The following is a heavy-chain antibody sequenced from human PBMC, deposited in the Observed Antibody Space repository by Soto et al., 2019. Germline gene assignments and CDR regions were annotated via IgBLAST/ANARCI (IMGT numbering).Heavy chain of an antibody. CDR3: ARVGYCSSTSCYPDRNWFDP. CDR2: IIPIFGTA. J-gene: IGHJ5*02. CDR1: GGTFSSYA. D-gene: IGHD2-2*01. Sequence: QVQLVQSGAEVKKPASSVKVSCKASGGTFSSYAISWVRQAPGQGLEWMGGIIPIFGTANYAQKFQGRVTITADESTITAYMELSILRSEDTAVYYCARVGYCSSTSCYPDRNWFDPWGQGTLVTVSS. V-gene: IGHV1-69*01.